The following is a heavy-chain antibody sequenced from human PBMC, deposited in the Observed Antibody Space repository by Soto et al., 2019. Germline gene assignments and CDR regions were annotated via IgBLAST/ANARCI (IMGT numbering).Heavy chain of an antibody. V-gene: IGHV3-15*07. CDR2: IKSKTDGGTT. CDR1: GFTFSNAW. CDR3: TTVRNGDPENYYYYYGMDV. D-gene: IGHD4-17*01. J-gene: IGHJ6*02. Sequence: GGSLRLSCAASGFTFSNAWMNWVRQAPGKGLEWVGRIKSKTDGGTTDYAAPVKGRFTISRDDSKNTLYLQMNSLKTEDTAVYYCTTVRNGDPENYYYYYGMDVWGQGTTVTVSS.